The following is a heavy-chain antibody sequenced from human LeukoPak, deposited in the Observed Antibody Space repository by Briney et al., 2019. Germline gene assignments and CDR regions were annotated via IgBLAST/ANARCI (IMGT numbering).Heavy chain of an antibody. CDR2: IYYSGST. D-gene: IGHD6-19*01. CDR1: GGSISSSNW. V-gene: IGHV4-4*02. J-gene: IGHJ4*02. CDR3: ARQVTAVAGTFDY. Sequence: SGTLSLTCAVSGGSISSSNWWSWVRQPPGKGLEWIGSIYYSGSTYYNPSLKSRVTMSVDTSKTQFSLKLSSVTAADTAVYYCARQVTAVAGTFDYWGQGTLVTVSS.